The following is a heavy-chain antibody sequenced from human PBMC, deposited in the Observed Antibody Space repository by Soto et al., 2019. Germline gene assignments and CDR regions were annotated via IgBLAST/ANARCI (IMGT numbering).Heavy chain of an antibody. CDR3: ARLSYDFWSGPPYYYGMDV. CDR1: GGSISSYY. J-gene: IGHJ6*02. CDR2: IYYSGST. Sequence: SETLSLTCPVSGGSISSYYWSWIRQPPGKGLEWIGYIYYSGSTNYNPSLKSRVTISVDTSKNQFSLKLSSVTAADAAVYYCARLSYDFWSGPPYYYGMDVWGQGTTVTVSS. V-gene: IGHV4-59*01. D-gene: IGHD3-3*01.